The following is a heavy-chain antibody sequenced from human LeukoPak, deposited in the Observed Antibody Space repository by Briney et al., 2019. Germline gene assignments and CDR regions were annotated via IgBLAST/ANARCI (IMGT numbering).Heavy chain of an antibody. V-gene: IGHV3-48*04. Sequence: GGSLRLSCAASGFTFSSYWMSWVRQAPGKGLEWVSYISSSGSSENYADSVKGRFTISRDNAKSSLYLQMNSLRAEDTAVYYCARVTKEGIAVAPDYWGQGTLVTVSS. D-gene: IGHD6-19*01. CDR2: ISSSGSSE. CDR3: ARVTKEGIAVAPDY. CDR1: GFTFSSYW. J-gene: IGHJ4*02.